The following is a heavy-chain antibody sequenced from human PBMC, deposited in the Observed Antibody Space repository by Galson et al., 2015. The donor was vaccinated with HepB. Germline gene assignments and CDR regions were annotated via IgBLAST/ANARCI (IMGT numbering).Heavy chain of an antibody. CDR2: IYYSGST. CDR3: ARGHGQIAPATIQHWLDP. V-gene: IGHV4-59*01. J-gene: IGHJ5*02. Sequence: SETLSLTCTVSGGSISSYYWSWIRQPPGKGLEWIGYIYYSGSTSYNPSLRSRVTISLDTSKNQFSLKLTSVTAADTAVYYCARGHGQIAPATIQHWLDPWGQGTLVTVSS. D-gene: IGHD2-2*01. CDR1: GGSISSYY.